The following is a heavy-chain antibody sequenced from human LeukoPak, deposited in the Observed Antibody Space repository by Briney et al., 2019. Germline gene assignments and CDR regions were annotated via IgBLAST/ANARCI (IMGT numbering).Heavy chain of an antibody. CDR2: IYTSGST. Sequence: SETLSLTCTVSGGSISSGSYYWSWIRQPAGKGLEWIGRIYTSGSTNYNPSLKSRVTISVDTSKNQFSLKLSSVTAADTAVYYCARMSIADYFYYYYYMDVWGKGTTVTVSS. J-gene: IGHJ6*03. CDR3: ARMSIADYFYYYYYMDV. D-gene: IGHD6-6*01. CDR1: GGSISSGSYY. V-gene: IGHV4-61*02.